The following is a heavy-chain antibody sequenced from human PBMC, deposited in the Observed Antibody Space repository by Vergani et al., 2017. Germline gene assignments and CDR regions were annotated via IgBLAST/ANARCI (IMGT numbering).Heavy chain of an antibody. V-gene: IGHV1-69*01. CDR1: GGTFSSYA. J-gene: IGHJ4*02. D-gene: IGHD4-23*01. CDR3: ASPRFDYGGNSGLDY. CDR2: IIPIFGTA. Sequence: QVQLVQSGAEVKKPGSSVKVSCKASGGTFSSYAISWVRPAPGQGLEWMGGIIPIFGTANYAQKFQGRVTITADESTSTAYMELSSLRSEDTAVYYCASPRFDYGGNSGLDYWGQGTLVTVSS.